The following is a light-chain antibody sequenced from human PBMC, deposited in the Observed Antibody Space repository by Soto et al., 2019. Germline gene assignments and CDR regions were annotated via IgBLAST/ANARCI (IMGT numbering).Light chain of an antibody. Sequence: DIQMTQSPSTLSASVGDTITITCRASQSVSSWLAWYHQKPGQAPKLLIYGASSLESEVPARFSGSGSGTEFSLTITSLQPDDFVTYYCHQYNYYPYTFGGGTKLEIK. V-gene: IGKV1-5*01. J-gene: IGKJ2*01. CDR3: HQYNYYPYT. CDR2: GAS. CDR1: QSVSSW.